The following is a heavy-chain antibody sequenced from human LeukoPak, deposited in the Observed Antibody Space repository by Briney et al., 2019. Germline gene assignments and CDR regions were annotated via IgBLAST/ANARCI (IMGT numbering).Heavy chain of an antibody. CDR1: GGTFSSYA. J-gene: IGHJ4*02. V-gene: IGHV1-69*05. CDR2: IIPIFGTA. CDR3: ARAPDPEGLGFDY. Sequence: ASVKVSCKASGGTFSSYAISWVRQAPGQGLEWMGGIIPIFGTANYAQKFQGRVTITTDESTSTAYMELSSLRSEDTAVYYCARAPDPEGLGFDYWGQGTLVTVSS. D-gene: IGHD1-14*01.